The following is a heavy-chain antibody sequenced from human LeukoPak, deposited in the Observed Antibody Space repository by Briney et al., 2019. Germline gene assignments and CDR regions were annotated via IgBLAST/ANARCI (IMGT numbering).Heavy chain of an antibody. Sequence: GGSLRLSCAASGVTFSTFTMSWVRQAPGKGLEWVSGISGSGKTTYYADSVKGRFTISRDNSKNTLYLQMNSLRGEDMAVYYCARVTWYSGSEDAFDIWGQGTMVTVSS. CDR2: ISGSGKTT. J-gene: IGHJ3*02. CDR1: GVTFSTFT. CDR3: ARVTWYSGSEDAFDI. D-gene: IGHD1-26*01. V-gene: IGHV3-23*01.